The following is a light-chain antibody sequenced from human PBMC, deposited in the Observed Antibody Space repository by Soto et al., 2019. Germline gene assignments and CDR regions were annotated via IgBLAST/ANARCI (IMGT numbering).Light chain of an antibody. V-gene: IGLV2-14*03. CDR2: DVI. CDR1: SNDVGLYNY. J-gene: IGLJ2*01. Sequence: QSALTQPASVSGSPGQSITISCTGSSNDVGLYNYVSWYQQHPGKAPKLVISDVINRPSGVSDRFSGSKSGNTAFLTISGLQAEDEADYYCSSYTITATLFGRGTKLTVL. CDR3: SSYTITATL.